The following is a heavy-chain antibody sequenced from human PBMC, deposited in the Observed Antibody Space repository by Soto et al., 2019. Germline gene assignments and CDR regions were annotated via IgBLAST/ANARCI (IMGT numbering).Heavy chain of an antibody. D-gene: IGHD6-19*01. CDR3: ARAREDSSGWFDH. CDR2: INAKNGAT. V-gene: IGHV1-2*02. CDR1: GYIFSGEY. Sequence: QVQLVQSGAEVRKPGASVKVSCKASGYIFSGEYLHWVRRAPGQGLEWMAWINAKNGATNYAQKFRGRATVTRDTSISTTYLELSGLTSDDTAVYYCARAREDSSGWFDHWGQGTQVTVSP. J-gene: IGHJ5*02.